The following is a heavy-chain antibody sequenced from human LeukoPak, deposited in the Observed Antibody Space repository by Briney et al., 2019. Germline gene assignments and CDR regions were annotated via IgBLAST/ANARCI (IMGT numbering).Heavy chain of an antibody. CDR2: INIITGTK. V-gene: IGHV3-48*02. D-gene: IGHD3-16*01. CDR1: GFTFSAYS. J-gene: IGHJ4*02. CDR3: ARDQDYAFDI. Sequence: PGGSLRLSCAASGFTFSAYSMNWVRQAPGKGLEWVSYINIITGTKSYADSVKGRFTISSDNAQNSLYLQMNSLRDEDTALYYCARDQDYAFDIWGQGTLVTVSS.